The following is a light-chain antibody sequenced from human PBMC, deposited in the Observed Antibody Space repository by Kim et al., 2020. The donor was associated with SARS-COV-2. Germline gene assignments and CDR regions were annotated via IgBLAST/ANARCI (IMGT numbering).Light chain of an antibody. CDR1: QSVSSY. J-gene: IGKJ2*01. Sequence: EIVLTQSPGTLSLSPGERATLSCRASQSVSSYLAWYQQRPGQAPRLLIFDASNRATGIPARFSGSGSGTDFTLTISSLESEDFAVYYCQQRSTWPLTFGQGTKLEI. CDR2: DAS. V-gene: IGKV3-11*01. CDR3: QQRSTWPLT.